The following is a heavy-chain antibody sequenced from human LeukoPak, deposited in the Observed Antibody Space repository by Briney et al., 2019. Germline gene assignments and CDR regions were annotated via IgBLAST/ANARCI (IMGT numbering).Heavy chain of an antibody. CDR1: GFTVSSNY. CDR2: IYSGGST. Sequence: GGSLRLSCAASGFTVSSNYMSWVRQAPGKGLEWVSVIYSGGSTYYADSVKGRFTISRDNSKNTLYLQMNSLRAEDTAVYYCARVGTYSSGWYRYYDYWGQGILVTVSS. CDR3: ARVGTYSSGWYRYYDY. J-gene: IGHJ4*02. D-gene: IGHD6-19*01. V-gene: IGHV3-66*01.